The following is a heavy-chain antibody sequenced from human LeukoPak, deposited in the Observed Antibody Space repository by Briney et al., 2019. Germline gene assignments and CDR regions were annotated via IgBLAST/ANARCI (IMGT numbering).Heavy chain of an antibody. J-gene: IGHJ3*02. V-gene: IGHV4-59*01. D-gene: IGHD3-22*01. CDR2: IYDSGST. CDR1: GGSISSYY. CDR3: ASLTTADAFDI. Sequence: SETLSLTCTVSGGSISSYYWSWIRQPPGEGLEWIGYIYDSGSTNYNPSLKSRVTISVDTSKNQFSLKLSSVTAADTAVFYCASLTTADAFDIWGQGTMVTVSS.